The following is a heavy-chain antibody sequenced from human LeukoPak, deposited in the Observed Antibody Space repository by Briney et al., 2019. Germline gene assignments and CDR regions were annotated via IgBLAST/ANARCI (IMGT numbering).Heavy chain of an antibody. J-gene: IGHJ4*02. CDR1: LFTFSNYW. Sequence: GGSLRLSCAASLFTFSNYWMTWVRQAPGKGLGWVASIKQEGSEQRSVDSVRGRFTISRDNAKSSLYLQMDSLRAEDTAVYYCAKDKRYGSGSYYPYYFDYWGQGTLVTVSS. CDR3: AKDKRYGSGSYYPYYFDY. CDR2: IKQEGSEQ. V-gene: IGHV3-7*03. D-gene: IGHD3-10*01.